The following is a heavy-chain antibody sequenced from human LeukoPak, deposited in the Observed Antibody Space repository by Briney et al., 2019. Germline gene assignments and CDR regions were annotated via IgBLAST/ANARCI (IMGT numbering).Heavy chain of an antibody. CDR1: GFTFSSYE. V-gene: IGHV3-48*03. Sequence: GGSLRLSCAASGFTFSSYEMNWVRQAPGKGLEWVSYISSSGSTIYYAYSVKGRFTISRDNAKNSLYLQMNSPGAEDKAVYYCARDLRWLPLDYWGQGTLVTVSS. CDR2: ISSSGSTI. CDR3: ARDLRWLPLDY. J-gene: IGHJ4*02. D-gene: IGHD5-24*01.